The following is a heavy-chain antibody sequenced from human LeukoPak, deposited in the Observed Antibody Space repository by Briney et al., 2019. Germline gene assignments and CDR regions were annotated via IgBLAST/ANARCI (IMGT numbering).Heavy chain of an antibody. V-gene: IGHV3-30*02. D-gene: IGHD7-27*01. CDR3: AKDPGATAWGYYMDV. Sequence: GSLRLSCAASGFTFSSYAMNWVRQAPGKGLEWVSFIWNDGRSEHYADSVQGRFSVSRDNSDNTLYLHMTNLRPDDTAVYYCAKDPGATAWGYYMDVWGTGTTVTVSS. CDR1: GFTFSSYA. J-gene: IGHJ6*03. CDR2: IWNDGRSE.